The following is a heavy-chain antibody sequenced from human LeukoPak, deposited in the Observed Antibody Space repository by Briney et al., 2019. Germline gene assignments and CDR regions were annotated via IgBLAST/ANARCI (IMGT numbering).Heavy chain of an antibody. D-gene: IGHD3-22*01. CDR3: AKTGYYYDRSDYYYDRSRYFDL. Sequence: GGSLRLSCAVSGFSFSSYAMSWVRQAPGKGLEWVSAISGSGGNTYYADSAKGRFTISRDNSKNTLYLQMNSLRAEDTAVYYCAKTGYYYDRSDYYYDRSRYFDLWGRGTLVTVSS. V-gene: IGHV3-23*01. CDR1: GFSFSSYA. CDR2: ISGSGGNT. J-gene: IGHJ2*01.